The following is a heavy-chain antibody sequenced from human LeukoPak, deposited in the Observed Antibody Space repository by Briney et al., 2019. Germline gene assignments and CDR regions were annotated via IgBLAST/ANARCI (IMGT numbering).Heavy chain of an antibody. CDR2: ISSSSSYI. D-gene: IGHD3-9*01. Sequence: GGTLRLSCAASGFTFSSYSMNWVRQAPGKGLEWVPSISSSSSYIYYADSVKGRFTISRDNAKNSLYLQMNSLRAEDTAVYYCATDQYYDILTGYYMADVWGKGTTVTVSS. J-gene: IGHJ6*04. CDR3: ATDQYYDILTGYYMADV. CDR1: GFTFSSYS. V-gene: IGHV3-21*01.